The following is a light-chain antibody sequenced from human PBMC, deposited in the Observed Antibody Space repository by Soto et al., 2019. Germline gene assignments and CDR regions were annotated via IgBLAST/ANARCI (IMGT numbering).Light chain of an antibody. CDR3: QQFDNVPPKLT. CDR1: QDISNY. J-gene: IGKJ4*01. Sequence: DIQMTQSPSSLSASVGDRVTISCQASQDISNYLNWYQQKPGTAPKLLIYLASSLEKGVPSRFGGSGSGTLFTFTISSLQPEDLATYYWQQFDNVPPKLTFGGGTKVEIK. CDR2: LAS. V-gene: IGKV1-33*01.